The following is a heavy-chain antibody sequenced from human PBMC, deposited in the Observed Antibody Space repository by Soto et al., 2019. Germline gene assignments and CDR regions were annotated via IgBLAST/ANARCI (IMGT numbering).Heavy chain of an antibody. Sequence: ASVKVSCKASGYTFTSYGISWVRQAPGQGLEWMGWISAYNGNTNYAQKLQGRVTITTDTSTSTAYMELRSLRSDDTAVYYCARDGYCSSTSCPPYYYYYYGMDVWGQGTTVTVSS. CDR3: ARDGYCSSTSCPPYYYYYYGMDV. CDR2: ISAYNGNT. J-gene: IGHJ6*02. CDR1: GYTFTSYG. D-gene: IGHD2-2*03. V-gene: IGHV1-18*01.